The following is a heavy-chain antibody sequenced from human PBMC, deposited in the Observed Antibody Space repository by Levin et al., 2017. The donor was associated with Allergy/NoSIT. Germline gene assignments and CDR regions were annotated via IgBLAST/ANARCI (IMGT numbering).Heavy chain of an antibody. D-gene: IGHD6-13*01. J-gene: IGHJ6*02. Sequence: SETLSLTCTVSGGSMSYYYWSWIRQPPGKGLEWIGYIYYSGSTNYNPSLKTRVTISVDTSKNQFSLKLSSVTAADTAVYYCARHLRADYDDYGSDVWGQGTTVTVSS. CDR3: ARHLRADYDDYGSDV. CDR2: IYYSGST. V-gene: IGHV4-59*08. CDR1: GGSMSYYY.